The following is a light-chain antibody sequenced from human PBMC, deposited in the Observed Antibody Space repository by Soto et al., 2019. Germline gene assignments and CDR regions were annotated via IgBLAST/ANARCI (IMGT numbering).Light chain of an antibody. V-gene: IGKV1-33*01. CDR2: DES. CDR1: QDIRSY. CDR3: QQYDNRLT. Sequence: DIQLTQSPSSLSASVGDRVTITCQASQDIRSYLNWYQQKPGQAPKLLIYDESNLETGVPSRFSGSGSGTDFTFTISSLQPEDIATYYCQQYDNRLTFGGGSKLHIK. J-gene: IGKJ4*01.